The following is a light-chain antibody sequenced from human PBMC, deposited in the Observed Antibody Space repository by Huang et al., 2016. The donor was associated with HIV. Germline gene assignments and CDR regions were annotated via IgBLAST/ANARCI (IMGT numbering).Light chain of an antibody. Sequence: IVMTQSPATLSVSPGERVTLSCRASRSVGNNLAWYQQNVGQPPRRLIYGASTRATGIAARFSGSGSGTDFTLTISSLQSEDFAVYYCQQYNDWPPWYTFGQGTKLEIK. CDR1: RSVGNN. CDR2: GAS. J-gene: IGKJ2*01. V-gene: IGKV3-15*01. CDR3: QQYNDWPPWYT.